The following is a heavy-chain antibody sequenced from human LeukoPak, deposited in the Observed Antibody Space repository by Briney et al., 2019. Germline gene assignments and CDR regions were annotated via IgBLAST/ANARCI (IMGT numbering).Heavy chain of an antibody. V-gene: IGHV4-34*01. CDR3: ARGDYFDY. Sequence: PSETLSLTCAVYGGSFSGYYWSWIRQHPGKGLEWIGYIYYSGSTYYNPSLKSQVTISVDTSKNQFSLKLSSVTAADTAVYYCARGDYFDYWGQGTLVTVSS. CDR1: GGSFSGYY. J-gene: IGHJ4*02. CDR2: IYYSGST.